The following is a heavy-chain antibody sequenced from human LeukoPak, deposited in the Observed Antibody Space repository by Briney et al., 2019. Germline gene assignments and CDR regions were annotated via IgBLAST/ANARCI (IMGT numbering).Heavy chain of an antibody. CDR1: GYIFTNYY. Sequence: ASVKVSCKASGYIFTNYYIHWVRQAPGQGLEWMGIINPRGGSTSYTQKFQGRVTMTRDTSTSTVYMELSSLRSEDTAVYYCARVKSYYYDTSDKDAFDIWGQGTMVTVSS. D-gene: IGHD3-22*01. V-gene: IGHV1-46*01. CDR3: ARVKSYYYDTSDKDAFDI. J-gene: IGHJ3*02. CDR2: INPRGGST.